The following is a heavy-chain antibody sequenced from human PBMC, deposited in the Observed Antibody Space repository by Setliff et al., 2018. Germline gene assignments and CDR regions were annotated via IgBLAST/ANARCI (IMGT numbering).Heavy chain of an antibody. V-gene: IGHV4-34*01. Sequence: SETLSLTCAVYGGSFSGYYWSWIRQPPGKGLEWIGETNHSGSTNYNPSLKSRVTISVDTSKNQFSLKLSSVTAADTAVYYCARGKSYDFWSGYPNYYYYYMDVWGKGTTVTVSS. J-gene: IGHJ6*03. CDR2: TNHSGST. CDR3: ARGKSYDFWSGYPNYYYYYMDV. CDR1: GGSFSGYY. D-gene: IGHD3-3*01.